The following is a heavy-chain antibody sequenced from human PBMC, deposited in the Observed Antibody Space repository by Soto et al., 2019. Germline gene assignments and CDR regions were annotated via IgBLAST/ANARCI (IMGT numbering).Heavy chain of an antibody. D-gene: IGHD6-19*01. CDR3: AKGKPSSG. V-gene: IGHV3-33*06. Sequence: GRPLRLSWAASGFTCSSYGMHWVRQAPGKGLEWVAVIWYDGSNKYYADSVKGRFTISRDNSKNTLYLQMNSLRAEDTAVYHCAKGKPSSGWGQGILVTVSS. J-gene: IGHJ4*02. CDR1: GFTCSSYG. CDR2: IWYDGSNK.